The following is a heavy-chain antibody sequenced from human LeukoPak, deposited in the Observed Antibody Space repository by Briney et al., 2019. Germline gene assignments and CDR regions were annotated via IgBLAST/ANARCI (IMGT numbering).Heavy chain of an antibody. Sequence: GGSLRLSCAASGFTFSRYTVHWVRQAPGKGLEWVAVISYDGSNKYYADSVKGRFTISRDNSKNTLFLQMNSLRAEDTAVYYCAKDFTSGWTADLFDYWGQGTLVTVSS. CDR2: ISYDGSNK. V-gene: IGHV3-30*04. CDR1: GFTFSRYT. CDR3: AKDFTSGWTADLFDY. J-gene: IGHJ4*02. D-gene: IGHD6-19*01.